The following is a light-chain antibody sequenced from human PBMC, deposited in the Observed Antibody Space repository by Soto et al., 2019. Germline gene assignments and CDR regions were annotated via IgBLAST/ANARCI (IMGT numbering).Light chain of an antibody. J-gene: IGKJ1*01. V-gene: IGKV1-17*01. CDR1: QDIRND. CDR3: LKHNSYPRT. CDR2: AAS. Sequence: DIQMTQSPSSLSASVGDRVTITCRAGQDIRNDLAWYQQKPGRAPRRLIYAASSLRSGVPSRFSGSGSGTEFTLTISSLQPEDFATYYCLKHNSYPRTFGQGTKVDI.